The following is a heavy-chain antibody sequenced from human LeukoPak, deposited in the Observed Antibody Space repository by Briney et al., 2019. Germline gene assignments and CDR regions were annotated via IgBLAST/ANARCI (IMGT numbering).Heavy chain of an antibody. CDR2: IKEDGSEK. D-gene: IGHD3-10*01. Sequence: GGSLRLSCAASGFTLSSHWMSWVRQAPGQGLGGVANIKEDGSEKYYVDSVKGRFTISRDNSKNALYLQMNSLRAEDTAVYYCAKDYDPPWFGEGGAFDIWGQGTMVTVSS. V-gene: IGHV3-7*01. CDR3: AKDYDPPWFGEGGAFDI. CDR1: GFTLSSHW. J-gene: IGHJ3*02.